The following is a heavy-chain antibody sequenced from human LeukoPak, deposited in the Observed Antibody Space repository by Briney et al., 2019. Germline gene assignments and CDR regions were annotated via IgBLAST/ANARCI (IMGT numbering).Heavy chain of an antibody. CDR3: AKDPAILGYFDY. V-gene: IGHV3-30*02. CDR1: GFTFSSYG. CDR2: IQYDGSNK. Sequence: GGSLRLSCAASGFTFSSYGMHWVRQAPGKGLEWVAFIQYDGSNKYYADSVKGRFTISRDNSKNTLYVQMNSLRAEDTAVYYCAKDPAILGYFDYWGQGTLVTVSS. D-gene: IGHD3-3*01. J-gene: IGHJ4*02.